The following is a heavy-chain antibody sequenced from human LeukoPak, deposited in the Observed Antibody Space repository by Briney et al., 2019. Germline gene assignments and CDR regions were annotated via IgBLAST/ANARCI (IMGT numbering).Heavy chain of an antibody. Sequence: GGSLRLSCAASGFNFSDYCMSWIRQAPGKGLEWVSYISSSGFSTYYAGSVKGRFTISRDNARNSLYLQMNSLAPEDTALYYCARGKRRFDYWGQGTLVSVSP. CDR1: GFNFSDYC. J-gene: IGHJ4*02. CDR3: ARGKRRFDY. V-gene: IGHV3-11*01. CDR2: ISSSGFST.